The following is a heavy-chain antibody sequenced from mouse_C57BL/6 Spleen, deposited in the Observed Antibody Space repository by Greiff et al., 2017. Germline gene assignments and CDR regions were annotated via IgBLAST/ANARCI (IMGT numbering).Heavy chain of an antibody. V-gene: IGHV1-80*01. CDR3: ARRGYDYDVDAMDY. J-gene: IGHJ4*01. D-gene: IGHD2-4*01. Sequence: QVQLQQSGAELVKPGASVKISCKASGYAFSSYWMNWVKQRPGKGLEWIGQIYPGDGDTNYNGKFKGKATLTADKSSSTAYMQLSSLTSEDSAVDFCARRGYDYDVDAMDYWGQGTSVTVSS. CDR1: GYAFSSYW. CDR2: IYPGDGDT.